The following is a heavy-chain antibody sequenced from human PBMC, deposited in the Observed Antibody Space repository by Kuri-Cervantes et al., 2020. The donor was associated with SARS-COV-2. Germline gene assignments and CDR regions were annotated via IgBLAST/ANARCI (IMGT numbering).Heavy chain of an antibody. CDR3: ARDGTSSNFYYYMDV. J-gene: IGHJ6*03. V-gene: IGHV3-33*01. CDR1: GFTFSSYG. Sequence: GGSLRLSCAASGFTFSSYGMHWVRQAPGKGLEWVAVIWYDGSNKYYADSVKGRFTISRDNSKNTLHLHMSSLRAEDTAIYYCARDGTSSNFYYYMDVWGKGTTVTVSS. D-gene: IGHD6-13*01. CDR2: IWYDGSNK.